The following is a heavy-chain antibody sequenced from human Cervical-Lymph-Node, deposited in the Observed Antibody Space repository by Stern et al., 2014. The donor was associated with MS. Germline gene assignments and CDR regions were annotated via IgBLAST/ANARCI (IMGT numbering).Heavy chain of an antibody. Sequence: QMQLVESGAEVKKPGASVKVSCKASGYTFDNYGITWVRQAPGQGLEWMGWIYNFNGNTNYAQKFQGRVTMTTDTSTSTAYMDLRSLTSDDTAVYYCARAIVRITISGKDNVNWFDPWVQGTLVTVSS. CDR2: IYNFNGNT. CDR3: ARAIVRITISGKDNVNWFDP. J-gene: IGHJ5*02. D-gene: IGHD3-3*02. CDR1: GYTFDNYG. V-gene: IGHV1-18*01.